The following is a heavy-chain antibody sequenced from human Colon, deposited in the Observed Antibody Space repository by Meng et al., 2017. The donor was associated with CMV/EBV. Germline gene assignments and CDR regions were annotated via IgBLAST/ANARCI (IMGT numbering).Heavy chain of an antibody. J-gene: IGHJ4*02. D-gene: IGHD2-2*01. CDR1: GFTFSSYG. Sequence: GESLKISCAASGFTFSSYGMHWVRQAPGKGLEWVAFIRYDGSNKYYADSVKGRFTISRDNSKNTLYLQMNSLRAEDTAVYYCAKDWNCSSTSCLDYWGQGTLVTVSS. CDR2: IRYDGSNK. V-gene: IGHV3-30*02. CDR3: AKDWNCSSTSCLDY.